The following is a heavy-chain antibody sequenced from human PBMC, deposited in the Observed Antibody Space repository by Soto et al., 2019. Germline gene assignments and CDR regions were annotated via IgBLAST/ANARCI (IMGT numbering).Heavy chain of an antibody. CDR2: ISYDGSNK. CDR3: AKDDLRTTVGWFGY. D-gene: IGHD4-17*01. Sequence: QVQLVESGGGVVQPGRSLRLSCAASGFTFSSYGMHWVRQAPGKGLEWVAVISYDGSNKYYADSVKGRFTISRDNSKSTLYLQMNSLRAEDTAVYYCAKDDLRTTVGWFGYWGQGTLVTVSS. V-gene: IGHV3-30*18. J-gene: IGHJ4*02. CDR1: GFTFSSYG.